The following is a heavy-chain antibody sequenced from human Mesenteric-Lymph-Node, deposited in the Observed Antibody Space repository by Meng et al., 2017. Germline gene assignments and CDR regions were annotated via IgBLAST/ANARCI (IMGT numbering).Heavy chain of an antibody. CDR1: GYTFTSYD. J-gene: IGHJ3*02. D-gene: IGHD2-21*02. Sequence: ASVKVSCKASGYTFTSYDINWVRQATGQGLEWMGWMNPNSGGTNYAQKFQGRVTMTRDTSISTAYMELSRLRSDDTAVYYCARVNLESGFRVVTVQLTRAFDIWGQGTMVTVSS. CDR3: ARVNLESGFRVVTVQLTRAFDI. CDR2: MNPNSGGT. V-gene: IGHV1-2*02.